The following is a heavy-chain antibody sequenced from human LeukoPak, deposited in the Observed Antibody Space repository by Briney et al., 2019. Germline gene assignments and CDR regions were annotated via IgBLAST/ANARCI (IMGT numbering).Heavy chain of an antibody. V-gene: IGHV1-18*04. Sequence: ASVKVSCKASGYTFTKYGISWVRQAPGQGLEWMGWINTMNGSTNYAQKFQDKVTVTIDTSTSTAYMELRSLRYDDTAVYYCARALGDEAYWGQGTLVTVSS. J-gene: IGHJ4*02. CDR1: GYTFTKYG. CDR2: INTMNGST. CDR3: ARALGDEAY. D-gene: IGHD3-16*01.